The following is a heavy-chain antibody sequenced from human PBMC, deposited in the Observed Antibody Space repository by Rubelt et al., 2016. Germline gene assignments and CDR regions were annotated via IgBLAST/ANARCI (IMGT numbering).Heavy chain of an antibody. CDR2: IYYSGST. Sequence: QVQLQESGPGLVKPSETLSLTCTVSGGSISSYYWSWIRQPPGKGLEWIGYIYYSGSTNYNPSLTSRVTISVDTSKNQFSLNLISVTAADTADYDWARHRDWGPYYGMDVWGQGTTVPVSS. V-gene: IGHV4-59*08. CDR1: GGSISSYY. CDR3: ARHRDWGPYYGMDV. J-gene: IGHJ6*02. D-gene: IGHD3-16*01.